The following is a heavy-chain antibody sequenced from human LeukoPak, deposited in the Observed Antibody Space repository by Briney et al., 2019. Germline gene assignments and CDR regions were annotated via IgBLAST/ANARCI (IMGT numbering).Heavy chain of an antibody. Sequence: GGSLRLSCAASGFTFIGYAMTWVRQAPGKGLEWVSVVSGNGGTTHYADSVKGRFTISRDNSKNTLYLQMNSLRAEDTAIYYCAKDLRGTRSWYLVDYWGQGTLVTVSS. D-gene: IGHD6-13*01. CDR1: GFTFIGYA. CDR2: VSGNGGTT. CDR3: AKDLRGTRSWYLVDY. J-gene: IGHJ4*02. V-gene: IGHV3-23*01.